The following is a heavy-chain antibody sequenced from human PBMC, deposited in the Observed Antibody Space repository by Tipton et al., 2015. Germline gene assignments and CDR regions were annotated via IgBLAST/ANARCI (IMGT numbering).Heavy chain of an antibody. V-gene: IGHV3-21*04. CDR2: ISTGSRYI. D-gene: IGHD3-9*01. Sequence: SLRLSCTASEFSFGAYSMNWVRQAPGKGLEWVSSISTGSRYIYYADSVKGRFTISRDHVKNSLYLQMNSLRAEDTAVYYCARDPWGAVQFDDWSDPWGQGTLVTVSS. CDR1: EFSFGAYS. J-gene: IGHJ5*02. CDR3: ARDPWGAVQFDDWSDP.